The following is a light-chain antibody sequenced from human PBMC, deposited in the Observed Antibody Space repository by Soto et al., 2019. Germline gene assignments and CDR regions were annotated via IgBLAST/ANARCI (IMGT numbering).Light chain of an antibody. J-gene: IGLJ1*01. CDR1: SSDVGSYNL. V-gene: IGLV2-23*02. Sequence: VLTQPASVSGSPGHSITISCTGASSDVGSYNLVSWYQQHPGKAPKLMIYEVSKRPSGVSNRFSGSKSGNTASLTISGLQAEDEADYYCCSYAGSSPYVFGTGTKVTVL. CDR2: EVS. CDR3: CSYAGSSPYV.